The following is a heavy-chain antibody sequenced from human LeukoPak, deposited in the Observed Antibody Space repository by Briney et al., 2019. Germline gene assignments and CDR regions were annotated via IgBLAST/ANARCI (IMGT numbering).Heavy chain of an antibody. J-gene: IGHJ4*02. CDR3: ARDGYYYDSSGYYF. Sequence: SETLSLTCTVSGGSISSYYWSWIRQPAGKGLEWIGRIYTTGITNYNPSLKSRVTMSVDTSKNQFSLKLTSVTAADTAVYYCARDGYYYDSSGYYFWGQGTLATVSS. V-gene: IGHV4-4*07. CDR1: GGSISSYY. D-gene: IGHD3-22*01. CDR2: IYTTGIT.